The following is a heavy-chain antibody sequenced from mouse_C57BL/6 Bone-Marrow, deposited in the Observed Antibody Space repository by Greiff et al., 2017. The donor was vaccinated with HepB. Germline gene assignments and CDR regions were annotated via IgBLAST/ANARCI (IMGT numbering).Heavy chain of an antibody. Sequence: QVHVKQSGAELVKPGASVKVSCKASGYTFTSYWMHWVKQRPGQGLEWIGRIHPSDSDTNYNQKFKGKATLTVDKSSSTAYMQLSSLTSEDSAVYYCAFYYDYDDPFAYWGQGTLVTVSA. CDR3: AFYYDYDDPFAY. D-gene: IGHD2-4*01. CDR1: GYTFTSYW. V-gene: IGHV1-74*01. J-gene: IGHJ3*01. CDR2: IHPSDSDT.